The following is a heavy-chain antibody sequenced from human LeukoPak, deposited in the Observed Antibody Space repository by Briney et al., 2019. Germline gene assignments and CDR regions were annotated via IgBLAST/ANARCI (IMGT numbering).Heavy chain of an antibody. CDR2: ISSSSSYI. Sequence: SGGSLRLSCAASGFTFSSYSMTWVRQAPGKGLEWVSSISSSSSYIYYADSVKGRFTISRDNAKNSLYLQMNSLRAEDTAVYYCARDSNRYDSSGGDFDYWGQGTLVTVSS. J-gene: IGHJ4*02. D-gene: IGHD3-22*01. V-gene: IGHV3-21*01. CDR1: GFTFSSYS. CDR3: ARDSNRYDSSGGDFDY.